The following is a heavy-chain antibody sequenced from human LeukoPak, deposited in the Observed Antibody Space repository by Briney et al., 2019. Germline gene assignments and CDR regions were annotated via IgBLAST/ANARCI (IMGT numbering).Heavy chain of an antibody. CDR3: ARSEQQLVPNWFDP. J-gene: IGHJ5*02. V-gene: IGHV4-59*01. CDR1: GGSISSYY. D-gene: IGHD6-13*01. CDR2: IYYSGST. Sequence: SETLSLTCTVSGGSISSYYWSWIRQPPGKGLEWIGYIYYSGSTNYNPSLKSRVTISVDMSKNQFSLKLSSVTAADTAVYYCARSEQQLVPNWFDPWGQGTLVTVSS.